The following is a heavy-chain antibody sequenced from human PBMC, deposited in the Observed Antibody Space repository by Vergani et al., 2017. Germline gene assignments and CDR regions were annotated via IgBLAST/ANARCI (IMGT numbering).Heavy chain of an antibody. CDR1: GFTFDDYA. V-gene: IGHV3-9*01. CDR2: ISWNSGSI. D-gene: IGHD6-19*01. CDR3: ATGGGPAVAGPIVY. J-gene: IGHJ4*02. Sequence: EVQLVESGGGLVQPGRSLRLSCSASGFTFDDYAMHWVRQAPGKGLEWVSGISWNSGSIGYADSVMGRFTISRDNAKNSLYLQMTSLRAEDTALYYCATGGGPAVAGPIVYWGQGTL.